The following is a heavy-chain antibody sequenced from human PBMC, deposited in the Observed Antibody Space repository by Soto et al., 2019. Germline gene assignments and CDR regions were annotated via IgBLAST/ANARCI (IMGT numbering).Heavy chain of an antibody. CDR3: ARDSPIVVVTAIPMSY. CDR2: IYYSENT. CDR1: GGSISSSSNH. Sequence: SETLSLTCTVSGGSISSSSNHWGWIRQPPGKGLEWIGNIYYSENTYYNPSLKSRVTISVDTSKNQFSLRSDDTAVYYCARDSPIVVVTAIPMSYWGQGTLVTVSS. D-gene: IGHD2-21*02. J-gene: IGHJ4*02. V-gene: IGHV4-39*07.